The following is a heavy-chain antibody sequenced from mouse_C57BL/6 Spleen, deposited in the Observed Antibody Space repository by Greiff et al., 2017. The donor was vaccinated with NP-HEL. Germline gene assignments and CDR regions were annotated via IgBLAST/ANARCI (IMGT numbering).Heavy chain of an antibody. V-gene: IGHV5-9*01. Sequence: EVKLEESGGGLVKPGGSLKLSCAASGFTFSSYTMSWVRQTPEKRLEWVATISGGGGNTYYPDSVKGRFTISRDNAKNTLDLQMSSLRSEDTALYYCARRDYDYTFAYWGQGTLVTVSA. CDR1: GFTFSSYT. D-gene: IGHD2-4*01. J-gene: IGHJ3*01. CDR2: ISGGGGNT. CDR3: ARRDYDYTFAY.